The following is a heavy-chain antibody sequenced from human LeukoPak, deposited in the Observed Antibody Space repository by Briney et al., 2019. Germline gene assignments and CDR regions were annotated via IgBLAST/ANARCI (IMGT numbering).Heavy chain of an antibody. J-gene: IGHJ4*02. CDR1: GFTFSSYS. Sequence: GGSLRLSCATSGFTFSSYSMNWVRQAPGKGLEWVSSINTGSTYINYADSVKGRFTISRDNAKNSLYPQMNSLRAEDTAVYYCARGKGGSRTYPHFDYWGQGTLVTVSS. CDR3: ARGKGGSRTYPHFDY. D-gene: IGHD3-10*01. CDR2: INTGSTYI. V-gene: IGHV3-21*01.